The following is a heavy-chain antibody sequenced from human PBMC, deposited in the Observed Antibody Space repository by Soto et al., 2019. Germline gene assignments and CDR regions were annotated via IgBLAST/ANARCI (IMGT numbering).Heavy chain of an antibody. CDR2: MSGSGGST. Sequence: GRSLRLSCAASGFTFSSYAMSRVRQAPGKGLEWVSAMSGSGGSTFYADSVKGRFTISRDNSKNTLYLQMNSLRAEDTAVYYCAKDGAARPDYYYGMDVWGQGTTVSVSS. CDR1: GFTFSSYA. CDR3: AKDGAARPDYYYGMDV. J-gene: IGHJ6*02. D-gene: IGHD6-6*01. V-gene: IGHV3-23*01.